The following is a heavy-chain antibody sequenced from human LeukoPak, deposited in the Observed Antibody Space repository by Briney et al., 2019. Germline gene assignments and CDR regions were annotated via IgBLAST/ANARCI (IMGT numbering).Heavy chain of an antibody. D-gene: IGHD3-10*01. V-gene: IGHV1-24*01. CDR1: GYTLTELS. Sequence: GGSVKVSCKVSGYTLTELSMHWVRQAPGKGHEWMGGFDPEDGETIYAQKFQGRVTMTRNTSISTAYMELSSLRSEDTAVYYCARVINYYGSSGFDYWGQGTLVTVSS. CDR3: ARVINYYGSSGFDY. J-gene: IGHJ4*02. CDR2: FDPEDGET.